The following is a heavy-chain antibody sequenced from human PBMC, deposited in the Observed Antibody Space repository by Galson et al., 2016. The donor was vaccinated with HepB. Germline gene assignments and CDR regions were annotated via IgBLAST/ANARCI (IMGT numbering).Heavy chain of an antibody. D-gene: IGHD2-2*01. CDR1: GYSFTNYW. J-gene: IGHJ2*01. CDR3: ARGPSATLPNWYFEH. Sequence: QSGAEVKKPGESLKISCKASGYSFTNYWIGWVRQMPGKGLEWMGTIYPGDSDPKYSASFQGQVTVSADKSIGTAYLQWSSLKASDTAVYYCARGPSATLPNWYFEHWGRGTLVTVSS. CDR2: IYPGDSDP. V-gene: IGHV5-51*03.